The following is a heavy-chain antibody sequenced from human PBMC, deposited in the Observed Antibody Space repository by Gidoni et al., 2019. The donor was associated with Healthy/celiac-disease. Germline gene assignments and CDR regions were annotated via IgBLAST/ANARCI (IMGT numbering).Heavy chain of an antibody. D-gene: IGHD3-10*01. V-gene: IGHV3-33*01. CDR1: GFTFSSYG. CDR2: IWDDGSNK. CDR3: ARVYYYGSGSYHGFGMDV. J-gene: IGHJ6*02. Sequence: QVQLVESGGGVVQPGRSLRFSCAASGFTFSSYGMHWVRQAPGKGLEWVAVIWDDGSNKNYADSGKGRFTISRDNSKNTLYLQMNSLRAEDTAVYYCARVYYYGSGSYHGFGMDVWGQGTTVTVSS.